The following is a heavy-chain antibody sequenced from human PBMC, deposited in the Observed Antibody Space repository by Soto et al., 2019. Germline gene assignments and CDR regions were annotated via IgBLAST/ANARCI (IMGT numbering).Heavy chain of an antibody. CDR1: GGSISSSSYY. CDR3: ARQYYDSSGYYGSSYYYYGMDV. CDR2: IYYSGST. Sequence: PSETLSLTCTVSGGSISSSSYYWGWIRQPPGKGLEWIGSIYYSGSTYYNPSLKSRVTISVDTSKNQFSLKLSSVTAADTAVYYCARQYYDSSGYYGSSYYYYGMDVWGQGTTVTVSS. J-gene: IGHJ6*02. D-gene: IGHD3-22*01. V-gene: IGHV4-39*01.